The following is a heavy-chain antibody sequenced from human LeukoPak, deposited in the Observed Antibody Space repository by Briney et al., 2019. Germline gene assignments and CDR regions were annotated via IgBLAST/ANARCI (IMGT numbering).Heavy chain of an antibody. CDR3: ARDGEGCSGGSCYSQPHDY. CDR1: GGTFSSYA. J-gene: IGHJ4*02. CDR2: IIPIFGTA. Sequence: ASVKVSCKASGGTFSSYAISWVRQAPGQGLEWMGGIIPIFGTANYAQKFQGRVTITADESTSTAYMELSSLRSEDTAVYYCARDGEGCSGGSCYSQPHDYWGQGTLVTVSS. D-gene: IGHD2-15*01. V-gene: IGHV1-69*01.